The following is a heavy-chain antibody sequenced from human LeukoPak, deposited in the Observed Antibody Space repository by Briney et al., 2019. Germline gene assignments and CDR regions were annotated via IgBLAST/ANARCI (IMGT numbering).Heavy chain of an antibody. D-gene: IGHD6-13*01. Sequence: PSETLSLTCSVSGRSISSSGYYWGWIRQPPGKGLEWIGTIYDSGSTYYNPSLKSRVTISVDTSKNQFSLNLRSVTAADTAVYYCARHPPYTAYSGSWGGNYFDYWGQGTLVTVSS. CDR3: ARHPPYTAYSGSWGGNYFDY. CDR1: GRSISSSGYY. CDR2: IYDSGST. J-gene: IGHJ4*02. V-gene: IGHV4-39*01.